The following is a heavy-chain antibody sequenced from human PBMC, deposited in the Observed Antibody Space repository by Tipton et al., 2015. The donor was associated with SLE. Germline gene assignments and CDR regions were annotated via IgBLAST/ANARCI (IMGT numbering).Heavy chain of an antibody. J-gene: IGHJ4*02. CDR1: GFTFSSYS. CDR3: ARVSIGELLAPFDY. CDR2: ISSSSSYI. V-gene: IGHV3-21*01. Sequence: GSLRLSCAASGFTFSSYSMNWVRQAPGKGLEWVSSISSSSSYIYYADSVKGRFTISRDNAKNSLYLQMNSLRAEDTAVYYCARVSIGELLAPFDYWGQGTLVTVSS. D-gene: IGHD1-26*01.